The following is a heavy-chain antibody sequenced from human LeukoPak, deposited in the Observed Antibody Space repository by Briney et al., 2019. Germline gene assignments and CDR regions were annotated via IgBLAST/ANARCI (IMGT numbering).Heavy chain of an antibody. CDR1: GFTFSSYG. J-gene: IGHJ4*02. V-gene: IGHV3-23*01. Sequence: GVLRLSCAASGFTFSSYGMSWVRQAPGKGLEWVSAISGSGGSTYYADSVKGRFTISRDNSKNTLYLQMNSLRAEDTAVYYCAKLPRSTVAGRGNYFDYWGQGTLVTVSS. CDR2: ISGSGGST. CDR3: AKLPRSTVAGRGNYFDY. D-gene: IGHD6-19*01.